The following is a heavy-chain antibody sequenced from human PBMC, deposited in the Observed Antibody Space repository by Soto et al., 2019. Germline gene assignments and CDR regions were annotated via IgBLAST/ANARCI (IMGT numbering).Heavy chain of an antibody. D-gene: IGHD3-22*01. J-gene: IGHJ4*02. V-gene: IGHV3-23*01. Sequence: PGGSLRLSCAASGFTFSSYAMSWVRQAPGKGLEWVSTISGSGGSTNYADFVKGRFTISRDNSKNTLYLQMNSLRAEDTAVYYCAKDRHRSGSPHPFDYWGQGTLVTVSS. CDR3: AKDRHRSGSPHPFDY. CDR2: ISGSGGST. CDR1: GFTFSSYA.